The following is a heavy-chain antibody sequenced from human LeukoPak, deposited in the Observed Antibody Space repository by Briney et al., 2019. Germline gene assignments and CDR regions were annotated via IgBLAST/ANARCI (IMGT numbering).Heavy chain of an antibody. CDR1: GGSISSSSYY. Sequence: PSETLSLTCTVSGGSISSSSYYWGWIRQPPGKGLEWIGSIYYSGSTYYNPSLKSRVTISVDTSKNQFSLKLSSVTAADTAVYYCARGQGVRGVVYYGMDVWGQGTTVTVSS. D-gene: IGHD3-10*01. V-gene: IGHV4-39*01. J-gene: IGHJ6*02. CDR2: IYYSGST. CDR3: ARGQGVRGVVYYGMDV.